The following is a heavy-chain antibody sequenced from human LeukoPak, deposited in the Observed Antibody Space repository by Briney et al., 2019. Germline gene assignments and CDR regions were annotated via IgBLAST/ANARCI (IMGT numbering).Heavy chain of an antibody. Sequence: SETLSLTCTVSGASFSSSTYYWGWIRQPPGKGLEWIGRIYYSGSTYYNPSLKSRVTMSVDTSKNQCSLKLSSVTAADTAVYYCARHAGSISATGTRPFAYWGQGTLVTVSS. D-gene: IGHD6-13*01. J-gene: IGHJ4*02. CDR1: GASFSSSTYY. CDR2: IYYSGST. V-gene: IGHV4-39*01. CDR3: ARHAGSISATGTRPFAY.